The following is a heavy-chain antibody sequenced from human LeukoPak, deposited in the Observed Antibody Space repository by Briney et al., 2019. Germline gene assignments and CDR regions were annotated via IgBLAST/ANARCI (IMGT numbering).Heavy chain of an antibody. CDR1: NGFDNYYF. D-gene: IGHD1-26*01. CDR3: AREEMPGKFDY. J-gene: IGHJ4*02. Sequence: PSETLSLTCAVYNGFDNYYFMLVRQPPGKGLEWIGEVTYRGSASYNSSLKSRATISVDISVRQFSLQLTSVTAADTAMYFCAREEMPGKFDYWGQGILVTVSS. CDR2: VTYRGSA. V-gene: IGHV4-59*02.